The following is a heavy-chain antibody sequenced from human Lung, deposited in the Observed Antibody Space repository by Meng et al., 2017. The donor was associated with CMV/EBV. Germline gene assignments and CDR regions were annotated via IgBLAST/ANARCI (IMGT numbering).Heavy chain of an antibody. Sequence: SVXVSXXASGYTFNAYNMHWVRQDTGQGLEWMGWISANNGRTNYAQKFQGRVTMTTDTSTNTAYTELRSLRSDDTAVYFCARCGYSAYGVRGSDYCYGMDVWGQGTTVTVSS. J-gene: IGHJ6*02. D-gene: IGHD5-12*01. CDR1: GYTFNAYN. CDR2: ISANNGRT. CDR3: ARCGYSAYGVRGSDYCYGMDV. V-gene: IGHV1-18*01.